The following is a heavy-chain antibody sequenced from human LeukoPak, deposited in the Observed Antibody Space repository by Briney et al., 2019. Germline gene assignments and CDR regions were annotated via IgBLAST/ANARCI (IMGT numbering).Heavy chain of an antibody. V-gene: IGHV4-34*01. Sequence: SETLSLTCAVYGGSFSGYYWSWIRQPPGKGLEWIGEINHSGSTNYNPSLKSRVTISVDTSKNQFSLKLSSVTAADTAVYYCARVGAAAVNWFDPWGQGTLVTVSS. D-gene: IGHD6-13*01. CDR1: GGSFSGYY. CDR2: INHSGST. J-gene: IGHJ5*02. CDR3: ARVGAAAVNWFDP.